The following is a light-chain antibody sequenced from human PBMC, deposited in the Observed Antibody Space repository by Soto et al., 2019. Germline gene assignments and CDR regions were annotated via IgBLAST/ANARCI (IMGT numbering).Light chain of an antibody. V-gene: IGKV3-15*01. CDR2: GAS. CDR1: QGVSRK. J-gene: IGKJ4*01. CDR3: QQYNSYSPLT. Sequence: EIVMPQSPATLSVSPWERVTLSCRASQGVSRKLAWYQHKPGQAPRLLISGASTGATGVPSRFSGSGSGTEFTLTISFLQPDDFATYYCQQYNSYSPLTFGGGTKVDIK.